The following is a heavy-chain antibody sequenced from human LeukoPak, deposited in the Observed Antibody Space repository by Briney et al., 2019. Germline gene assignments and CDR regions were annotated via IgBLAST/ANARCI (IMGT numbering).Heavy chain of an antibody. V-gene: IGHV4-34*01. CDR2: INHSGST. Sequence: KPSETLSLTCAVYGGSFSGYYWSWIRQPPGKGLEWIGEINHSGSTNYNPSLKSRVTISVDTSKNQFSLKLSSVTAADTAVYYCAREYCSGGSCYSRAAYFQHWGQGTLVTVSS. CDR1: GGSFSGYY. J-gene: IGHJ1*01. D-gene: IGHD2-15*01. CDR3: AREYCSGGSCYSRAAYFQH.